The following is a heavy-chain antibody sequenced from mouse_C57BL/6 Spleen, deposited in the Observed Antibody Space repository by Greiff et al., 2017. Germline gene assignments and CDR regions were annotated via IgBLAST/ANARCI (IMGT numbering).Heavy chain of an antibody. CDR1: GYTFTDYY. J-gene: IGHJ3*01. Sequence: EVQLQQSGPELVKPGASVKISCKASGYTFTDYYMNWVKQSHGKSLEWIGDINPNNGGTSYNQKFKGKATLTVDKSSSTAYMELRSLTSEDSAVYYCARRELYYSWFAYWGQGTLVTVSA. CDR3: ARRELYYSWFAY. CDR2: INPNNGGT. V-gene: IGHV1-26*01. D-gene: IGHD2-1*01.